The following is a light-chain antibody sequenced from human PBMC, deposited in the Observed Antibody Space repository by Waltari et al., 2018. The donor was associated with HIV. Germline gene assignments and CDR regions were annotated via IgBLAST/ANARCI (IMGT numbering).Light chain of an antibody. V-gene: IGLV3-1*01. Sequence: SYELTQPPSVSVSPGQTASITCSGDKLGANYVYWYQQKPGPSPVVVMYQDTKRPSGIPGSPERFSGASSGNTATLTISGTQTMDEADYYCQAWDSSPVVFGGGTKLTVL. J-gene: IGLJ2*01. CDR2: QDT. CDR1: KLGANY. CDR3: QAWDSSPVV.